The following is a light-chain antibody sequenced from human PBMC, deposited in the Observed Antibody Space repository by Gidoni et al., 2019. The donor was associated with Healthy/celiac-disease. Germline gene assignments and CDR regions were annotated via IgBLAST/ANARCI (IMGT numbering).Light chain of an antibody. CDR2: GAS. V-gene: IGKV3-15*01. CDR1: QSVSSN. Sequence: EIVMTQSPATLSVSPGERATLSCRASQSVSSNLAWYQQKPGQAPRLLIDGASTRATGIPARFSGSGSGTEFTLTISSLQSEDFAVYYCQQYNNWPRTFGQWTKVEIK. J-gene: IGKJ1*01. CDR3: QQYNNWPRT.